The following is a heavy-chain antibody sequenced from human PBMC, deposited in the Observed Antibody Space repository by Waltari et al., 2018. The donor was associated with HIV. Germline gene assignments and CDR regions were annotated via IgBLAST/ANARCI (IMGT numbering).Heavy chain of an antibody. V-gene: IGHV1-8*01. J-gene: IGHJ6*02. Sequence: QVQLVQSGAAVKKPGASVKVACKASGYTFTRYDINWLRQAHGRGLEWMGWMNPKIGNTGYAQNFQGRATMTRNTSISTAYMELSSLRSEDTDVYYCAGGSIAVAGMHYYDYGMDVWGQGTTVTVSS. D-gene: IGHD6-19*01. CDR2: MNPKIGNT. CDR1: GYTFTRYD. CDR3: AGGSIAVAGMHYYDYGMDV.